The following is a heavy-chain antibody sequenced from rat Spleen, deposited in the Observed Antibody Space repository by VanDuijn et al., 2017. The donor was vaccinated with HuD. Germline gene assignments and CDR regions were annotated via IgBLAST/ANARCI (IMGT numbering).Heavy chain of an antibody. Sequence: EVQLVESGGGLVQPGRSLKLSCATSGFTFSNYGMAWVRQAPKKGLEWVATISYDGSSTYYRDSVKGRFSISRDNAKSTLYLQMDSLRSEDTATYYCVRHRDYYNSYVYAFDYWGQGVMVTVSS. CDR2: ISYDGSST. V-gene: IGHV5-29*01. CDR3: VRHRDYYNSYVYAFDY. J-gene: IGHJ2*01. D-gene: IGHD1-2*01. CDR1: GFTFSNYG.